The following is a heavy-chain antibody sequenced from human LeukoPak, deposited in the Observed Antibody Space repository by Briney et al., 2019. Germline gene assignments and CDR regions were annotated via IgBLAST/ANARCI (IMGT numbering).Heavy chain of an antibody. V-gene: IGHV3-74*01. J-gene: IGHJ4*02. CDR3: ARNWNNDY. Sequence: KGLVWVSRINSDGSSTSYADSVKGRFTISRDNAKNTLYLQMNSLRAEDTAVYYCARNWNNDYWGQGTLVTVSS. CDR2: INSDGSST. D-gene: IGHD1/OR15-1a*01.